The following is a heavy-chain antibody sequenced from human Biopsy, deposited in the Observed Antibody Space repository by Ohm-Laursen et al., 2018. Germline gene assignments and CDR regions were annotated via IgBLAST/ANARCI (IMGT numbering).Heavy chain of an antibody. D-gene: IGHD1-14*01. CDR3: ARSPGRDRMDV. J-gene: IGHJ6*02. CDR2: INVYSNKK. Sequence: SLRLSCAAIGFSFTSYTMNWVRQAPGRGLEWVSYINVYSNKKYYADSVKGRFIVSRDNDKNSLYLQMNSLRAEDTAVYHCARSPGRDRMDVWGQGTTVIVSS. CDR1: GFSFTSYT. V-gene: IGHV3-48*04.